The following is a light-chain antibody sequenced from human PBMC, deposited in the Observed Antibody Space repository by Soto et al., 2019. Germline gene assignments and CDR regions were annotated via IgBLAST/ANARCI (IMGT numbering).Light chain of an antibody. Sequence: DIQMTQSPSSLSASVGVRVTITCRASQGISNYLAWDQQKPGKVPKLLIYAASTLQSGVPSRFSGSGSGTDFTLTISSLQPEDVATYYCQKYNSAPPETFGPGTKVDIK. CDR2: AAS. CDR1: QGISNY. V-gene: IGKV1-27*01. CDR3: QKYNSAPPET. J-gene: IGKJ3*01.